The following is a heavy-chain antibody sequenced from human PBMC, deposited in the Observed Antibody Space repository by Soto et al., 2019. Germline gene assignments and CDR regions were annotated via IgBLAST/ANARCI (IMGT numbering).Heavy chain of an antibody. Sequence: GSLRLSCTASGLTFSSFEMNWVRQTPGKGLEWVSYISGTGGSIYYADSVKGRFTISRDNAKNSLYLQMNSLRAEDTAVYYCVTLLGYCSAATCPAGYWGQGTLVTVSS. CDR1: GLTFSSFE. D-gene: IGHD2-15*01. CDR3: VTLLGYCSAATCPAGY. J-gene: IGHJ4*02. V-gene: IGHV3-48*03. CDR2: ISGTGGSI.